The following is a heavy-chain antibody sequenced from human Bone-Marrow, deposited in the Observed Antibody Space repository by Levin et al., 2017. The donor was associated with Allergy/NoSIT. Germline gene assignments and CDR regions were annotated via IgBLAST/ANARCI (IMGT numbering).Heavy chain of an antibody. CDR2: IKSISDGGTT. J-gene: IGHJ4*02. V-gene: IGHV3-15*01. CDR3: ATEGD. Sequence: GESLKISCAASGFTFSSAWMSWVRQAPGKGLEWIGLIKSISDGGTTDYAAPVKGRLTISRDDSKNTVYLQMNSLKIEDTGVYYCATEGDWGQGTLVTVSS. CDR1: GFTFSSAW.